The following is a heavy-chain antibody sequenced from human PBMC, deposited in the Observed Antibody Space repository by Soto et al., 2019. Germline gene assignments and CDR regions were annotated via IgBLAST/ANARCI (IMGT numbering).Heavy chain of an antibody. Sequence: QVQLRESGPGLVKPSQTLSLTCSVSGASVAGGSYYWSWFRQPPGKGLECIGYIPSRGRPFYNPSLPPRGTISGDTSKNRLSLQLTSVPAADTAVYYCARDTYSGYDFGLWGQVTLVNVSS. CDR3: ARDTYSGYDFGL. D-gene: IGHD5-12*01. CDR1: GASVAGGSYY. V-gene: IGHV4-30-4*01. CDR2: IPSRGRP. J-gene: IGHJ5*02.